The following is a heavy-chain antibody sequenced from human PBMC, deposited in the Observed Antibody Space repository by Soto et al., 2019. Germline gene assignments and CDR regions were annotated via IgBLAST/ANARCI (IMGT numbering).Heavy chain of an antibody. CDR3: AHINELPSY. D-gene: IGHD1-1*01. J-gene: IGHJ4*02. Sequence: QITLKESGPTLVKPTQTLTLTCTFSGFSLSTSGVGVGWILQPPGTALEWLALIYWNDDKRYSPSLKSRLTITKDTSKNQVVLTMTNMDPVDTATYYCAHINELPSYWGQGTLVTVSS. V-gene: IGHV2-5*01. CDR1: GFSLSTSGVG. CDR2: IYWNDDK.